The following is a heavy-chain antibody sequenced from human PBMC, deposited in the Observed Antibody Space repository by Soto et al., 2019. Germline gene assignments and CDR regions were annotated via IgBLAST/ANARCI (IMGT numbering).Heavy chain of an antibody. CDR3: ARVGSRDAFNYVLDH. Sequence: QVQVVQSGAEVKKPGSSVKISCKASGRIFSSFPTSWVRQVPGQGLEWMGGVISASGSVTYAPMFQGRVTITAVNSAGIGYMELTSLTSEDTAIYYCARVGSRDAFNYVLDHWGPGTMVTVSS. CDR2: VISASGSV. CDR1: GRIFSSFP. V-gene: IGHV1-69*06. J-gene: IGHJ1*01. D-gene: IGHD3-10*02.